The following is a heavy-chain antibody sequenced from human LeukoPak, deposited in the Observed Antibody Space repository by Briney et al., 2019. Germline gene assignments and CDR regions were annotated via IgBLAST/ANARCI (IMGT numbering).Heavy chain of an antibody. V-gene: IGHV3-72*01. J-gene: IGHJ4*02. D-gene: IGHD4-11*01. CDR3: AREGFSNYVPFLDY. Sequence: QPGGSLRLSCAASGFTFSYYYMNWVRQAPGKGLQWVGRIRNEANSYTTEYSASVKGRFTISRDDSKNSLYLQMSSLTTGDTAVYYCAREGFSNYVPFLDYWGQGTLVTVSS. CDR2: IRNEANSYTT. CDR1: GFTFSYYY.